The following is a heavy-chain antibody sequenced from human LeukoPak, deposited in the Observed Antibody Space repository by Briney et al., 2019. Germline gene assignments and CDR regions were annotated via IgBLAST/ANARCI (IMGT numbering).Heavy chain of an antibody. V-gene: IGHV3-66*01. CDR2: IYTDGST. D-gene: IGHD3-16*02. J-gene: IGHJ4*02. Sequence: GGSLRLSCAASGFTVSSKYMNWVRQAPGKGLEWVSVIYTDGSTHYADSVRARFSISRDDSKNTLSLQMNSLRAEDTAVYYCAIERYRNIPGWGQGTLVTVSS. CDR3: AIERYRNIPG. CDR1: GFTVSSKY.